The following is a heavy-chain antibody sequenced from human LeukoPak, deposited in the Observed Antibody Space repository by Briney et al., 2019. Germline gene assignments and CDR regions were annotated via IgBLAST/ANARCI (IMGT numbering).Heavy chain of an antibody. J-gene: IGHJ6*02. CDR1: GFTFSDYY. Sequence: GGSLRLSCAASGFTFSDYYMSWIRQAPGKGLEWVSYISSSSSYTNYADSVKGRFTISRDNSKNTLHLQMNSLRAEDTAVYYCARHSGSYYYYGMDVWGQGTTVTVSS. D-gene: IGHD1-26*01. CDR2: ISSSSSYT. CDR3: ARHSGSYYYYGMDV. V-gene: IGHV3-11*03.